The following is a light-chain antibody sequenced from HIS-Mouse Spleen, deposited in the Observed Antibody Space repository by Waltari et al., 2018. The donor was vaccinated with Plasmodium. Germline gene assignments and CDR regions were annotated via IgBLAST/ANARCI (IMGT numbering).Light chain of an antibody. CDR2: EDS. CDR1: ALPKKY. CDR3: YSTDSSGNHRV. V-gene: IGLV3-10*01. J-gene: IGLJ3*02. Sequence: SYELTQPPSVSVSPGQTARITCSGDALPKKYAYWYQQTSGQAPVLVIYEDSKRPPGIPEGFSGSSSGTMATLTISGAQVEDEADYYCYSTDSSGNHRVFGGGTKLTVL.